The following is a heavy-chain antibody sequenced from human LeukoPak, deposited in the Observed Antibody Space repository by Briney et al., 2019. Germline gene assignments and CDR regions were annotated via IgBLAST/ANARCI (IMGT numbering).Heavy chain of an antibody. J-gene: IGHJ4*02. CDR2: IYYSGST. CDR1: GGSISSSSYY. CDR3: ARHRPRGPDYYDSSGYYYYFDY. V-gene: IGHV4-39*01. D-gene: IGHD3-22*01. Sequence: PSETLSLTCTVSGGSISSSSYYWGWIRQPPGKGLEWIGSIYYSGSTYYNPSLKSRVTISVDTSRNQFSLKLSSVTAADTAVYYCARHRPRGPDYYDSSGYYYYFDYWGQGSLVTVSS.